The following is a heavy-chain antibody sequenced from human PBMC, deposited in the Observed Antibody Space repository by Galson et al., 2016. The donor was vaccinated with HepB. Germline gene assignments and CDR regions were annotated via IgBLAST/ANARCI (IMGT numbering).Heavy chain of an antibody. V-gene: IGHV3-30*03. CDR2: ISGDGGPK. CDR3: VREGRGPLMRRRFDS. CDR1: GFDLSRAD. Sequence: SLRLSCAVSGFDLSRADMHWVRQTPTKGLEWLTFISGDGGPKSYVESVRGRFSISKDISRNTVSLLMNSLRVDDTALYYCVREGRGPLMRRRFDSWGQGTLVSVSS. J-gene: IGHJ4*02. D-gene: IGHD3-10*01.